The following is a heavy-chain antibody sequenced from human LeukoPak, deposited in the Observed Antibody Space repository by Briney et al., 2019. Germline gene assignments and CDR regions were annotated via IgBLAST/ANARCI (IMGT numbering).Heavy chain of an antibody. CDR3: ARDRIVGATSDY. V-gene: IGHV4-61*02. D-gene: IGHD1-26*01. Sequence: PSETLSLTCTVSGGSITTGNYYWSWIRQPAGRGLEWIGRVYTTGSTNYNPSLESRVTISLDTSKNQFSLKLNSVTAADTAVYYCARDRIVGATSDYWGQGTLVTVSS. J-gene: IGHJ4*02. CDR1: GGSITTGNYY. CDR2: VYTTGST.